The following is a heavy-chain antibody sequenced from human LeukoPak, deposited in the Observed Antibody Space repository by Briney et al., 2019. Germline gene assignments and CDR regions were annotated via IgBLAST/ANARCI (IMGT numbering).Heavy chain of an antibody. CDR3: ARHRGRDSSGYYFPW. V-gene: IGHV4-59*08. CDR1: GGSISSYY. CDR2: IYYSGST. D-gene: IGHD3-22*01. Sequence: SETLSLTCTVSGGSISSYYWSWIRQPPGKGLEWIGYIYYSGSTNYNPSLKSRVTISVDTSKNQFSLKLSSVTAADTAVYYCARHRGRDSSGYYFPWWGQGTLVTVSS. J-gene: IGHJ4*02.